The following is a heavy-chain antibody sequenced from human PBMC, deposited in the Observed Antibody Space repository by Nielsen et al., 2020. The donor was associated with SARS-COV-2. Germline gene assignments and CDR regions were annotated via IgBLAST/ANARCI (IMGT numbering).Heavy chain of an antibody. CDR2: IYHSGST. Sequence: WIRQPPGKGLEWIGEIYHSGSTNYNPSLKSRVTISVDKSKKQFSLRLSSVAAADTAVYYCARGDDFWSGLDYWGQGTLVTVSS. V-gene: IGHV4-4*02. D-gene: IGHD3-3*01. J-gene: IGHJ4*02. CDR3: ARGDDFWSGLDY.